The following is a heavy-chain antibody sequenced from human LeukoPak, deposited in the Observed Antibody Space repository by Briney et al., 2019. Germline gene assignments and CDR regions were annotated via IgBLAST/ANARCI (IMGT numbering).Heavy chain of an antibody. D-gene: IGHD4-17*01. CDR1: GFTLSGSA. Sequence: GGSLRLSCVASGFTLSGSALHWVRQASGKGLEWVGRIRSKANSFATAYAASVKGRFTISRDDSKRTAYLQMNSLKTEDTAVYYCTSIYGDHYANFDYWGQGTLVTVSS. CDR3: TSIYGDHYANFDY. CDR2: IRSKANSFAT. V-gene: IGHV3-73*01. J-gene: IGHJ4*02.